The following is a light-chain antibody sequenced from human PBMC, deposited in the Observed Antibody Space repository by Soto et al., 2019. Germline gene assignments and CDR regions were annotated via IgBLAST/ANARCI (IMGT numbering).Light chain of an antibody. CDR3: SSYTDSNTVL. J-gene: IGLJ2*01. CDR1: SSDVGAYTY. CDR2: EVV. Sequence: QSALTQPASVSGSPGQSITISCTGTSSDVGAYTYVPWYQHHPGKAPKLIIYEVVNRPSGISNRFSGSKSGNTASLAISGLQAEDEADYYCSSYTDSNTVLFGGGTQLTVL. V-gene: IGLV2-14*01.